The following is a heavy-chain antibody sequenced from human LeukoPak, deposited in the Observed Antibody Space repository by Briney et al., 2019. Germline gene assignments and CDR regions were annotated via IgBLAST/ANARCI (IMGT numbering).Heavy chain of an antibody. D-gene: IGHD1-1*01. Sequence: SVKVSCKASGGTFTSYAISWVRQAPGQGLEWMGGIIPIFGTANYAQKFQGRVTITADESTGTAYMELSSLRSEDTAVYYCARYHNGYDAFDIWGQGTMVTVSS. J-gene: IGHJ3*02. CDR2: IIPIFGTA. V-gene: IGHV1-69*13. CDR1: GGTFTSYA. CDR3: ARYHNGYDAFDI.